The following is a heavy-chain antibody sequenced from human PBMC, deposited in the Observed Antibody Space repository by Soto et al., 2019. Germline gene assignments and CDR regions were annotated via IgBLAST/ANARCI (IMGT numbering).Heavy chain of an antibody. V-gene: IGHV4-4*07. CDR3: ARHYGDPPFFEN. CDR2: IYISVNT. D-gene: IGHD4-17*01. J-gene: IGHJ4*02. CDR1: SGSISGYY. Sequence: SETLSLTCNVSSGSISGYYWSWIRQPAGKGLEWIGRIYISVNTKYNPSLQNRVSMSLDSSKKQFSLSLRSVTAADTAVYYCARHYGDPPFFENWGQGTLVTVSS.